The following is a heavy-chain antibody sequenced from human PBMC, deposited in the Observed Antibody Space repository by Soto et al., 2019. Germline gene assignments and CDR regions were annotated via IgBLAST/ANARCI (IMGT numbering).Heavy chain of an antibody. J-gene: IGHJ4*02. CDR1: GSSINRSVYY. Sequence: SETLSRTCTVSGSSINRSVYYWGGIRQPPGKVLEWIGSMFYGVSTYYNPSLKSRVTVSVDTSKNQFSLNLRSVTAADTAVYYCARLPSRHLVDYWGQGTLVTVSS. D-gene: IGHD3-3*02. CDR2: MFYGVST. CDR3: ARLPSRHLVDY. V-gene: IGHV4-39*01.